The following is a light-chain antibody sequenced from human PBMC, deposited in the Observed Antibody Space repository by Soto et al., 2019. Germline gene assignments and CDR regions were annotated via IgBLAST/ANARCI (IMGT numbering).Light chain of an antibody. J-gene: IGKJ5*01. V-gene: IGKV1-5*01. CDR3: QQYKSYSSIT. Sequence: DFQMTQSPSTLSASVGDRVTITCRASQTIDTWLAWYQQKPGKAPKFLIYDASNLVSGVPSRFSGSGSGTDFTLTISRLQPDDFATYYCQQYKSYSSITFGQGTRLEIK. CDR2: DAS. CDR1: QTIDTW.